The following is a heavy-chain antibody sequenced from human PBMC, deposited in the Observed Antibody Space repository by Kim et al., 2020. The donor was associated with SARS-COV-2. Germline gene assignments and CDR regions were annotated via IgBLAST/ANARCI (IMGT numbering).Heavy chain of an antibody. V-gene: IGHV4-30-2*01. J-gene: IGHJ4*02. Sequence: SETLSLTCAVSGGSISSGGYSWSWIRQPPGKGLEWIGYTYHSGSTYYNPSLKSRVTISVDRSKNQFSLKLSSVTAADTAVYYCARVNFQWLDIYYWGQGT. D-gene: IGHD6-19*01. CDR1: GGSISSGGYS. CDR3: ARVNFQWLDIYY. CDR2: TYHSGST.